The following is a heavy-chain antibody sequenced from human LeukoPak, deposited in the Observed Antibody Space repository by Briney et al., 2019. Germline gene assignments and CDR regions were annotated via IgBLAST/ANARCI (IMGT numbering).Heavy chain of an antibody. CDR3: ARGEVPPHYFDY. V-gene: IGHV1-69*13. CDR1: GGTFSSYA. J-gene: IGHJ4*02. Sequence: ASVKVSCKASGGTFSSYAISWVRQAPGQGLEWMGGIIPIFGTANYAQKFQGRVTITADESTTTAYKEVSSLRSEDTAVYYCARGEVPPHYFDYWGQGTLVTVSS. CDR2: IIPIFGTA.